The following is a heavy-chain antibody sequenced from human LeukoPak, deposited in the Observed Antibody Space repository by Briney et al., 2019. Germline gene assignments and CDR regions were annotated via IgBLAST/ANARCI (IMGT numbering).Heavy chain of an antibody. J-gene: IGHJ6*02. CDR3: AREPYSNYYYYGMDV. CDR1: GFTFSSYA. D-gene: IGHD4-11*01. Sequence: GGSLRLSCAASGFTFSSYAMHWVRQAPGKGLEWVAVISYDGSNKYYADSVKGRFTISRDNSKNTLYLQMNSLRAEDTAVYYCAREPYSNYYYYGMDVWGQGTTVTVSS. CDR2: ISYDGSNK. V-gene: IGHV3-30*04.